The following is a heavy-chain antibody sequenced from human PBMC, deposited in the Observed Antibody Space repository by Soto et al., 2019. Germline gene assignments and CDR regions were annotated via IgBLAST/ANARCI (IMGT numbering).Heavy chain of an antibody. CDR3: ARTITMVRGVTITGGYFDY. V-gene: IGHV3-30-3*01. Sequence: LRLSCAASGFTFSSYAMHWVRQAPGKGLEWVAVISYDGSNKYYADSVKGRFTISRDNSKNTLYLQMNSLRAEDTAVYYCARTITMVRGVTITGGYFDYWGQGTLVTVSS. J-gene: IGHJ4*02. D-gene: IGHD3-10*01. CDR1: GFTFSSYA. CDR2: ISYDGSNK.